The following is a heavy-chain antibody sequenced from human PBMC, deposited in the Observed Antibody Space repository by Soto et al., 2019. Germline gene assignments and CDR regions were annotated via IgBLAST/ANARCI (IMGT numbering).Heavy chain of an antibody. CDR2: VHYSGAT. J-gene: IGHJ2*01. CDR1: GGSISNDNYY. V-gene: IGHV4-39*01. D-gene: IGHD1-1*01. Sequence: QLQLQESGPGLVKPSETLSLSCSVSGGSISNDNYYWGWVRQAPGKGLEWIGAVHYSGATYYNPSLKSRVTISVDTSKNEFYLYLRSVTAADTTIYYCLRGTGDWYFDLRGGGSLITVSS. CDR3: LRGTGDWYFDL.